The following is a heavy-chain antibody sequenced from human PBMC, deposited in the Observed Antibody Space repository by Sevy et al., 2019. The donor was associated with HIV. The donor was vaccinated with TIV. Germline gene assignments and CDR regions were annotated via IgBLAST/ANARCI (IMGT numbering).Heavy chain of an antibody. J-gene: IGHJ6*02. CDR1: GFTFSSYG. Sequence: GGSLRLSCAASGFTFSSYGMHWVRQAPGKGLEWVAFIRYDGSNKYYADSVKGRFTISRENSKNTLYLQMNSLRAEDTAVYYCAKGKYSGSYYRRYYGMDVWGQGTTVTVSS. D-gene: IGHD1-26*01. V-gene: IGHV3-30*02. CDR2: IRYDGSNK. CDR3: AKGKYSGSYYRRYYGMDV.